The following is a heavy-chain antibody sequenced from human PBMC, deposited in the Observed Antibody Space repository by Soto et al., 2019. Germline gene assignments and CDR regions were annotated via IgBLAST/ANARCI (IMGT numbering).Heavy chain of an antibody. J-gene: IGHJ6*02. CDR3: ARAAGGGSGRYRLYYCYGMDG. CDR1: GFTFSSYR. Sequence: EVQLVESGGGLVQPGGSLRLSCAASGFTFSSYRMHWVRQAPGKGLVWVSRINSDWRSTSYADSVKGRFTISRDNAKNTMDLQMNSLRGEETAVYYGARAAGGGSGRYRLYYCYGMDGWGQWTTLTVCS. V-gene: IGHV3-74*01. CDR2: INSDWRST. D-gene: IGHD3-10*01.